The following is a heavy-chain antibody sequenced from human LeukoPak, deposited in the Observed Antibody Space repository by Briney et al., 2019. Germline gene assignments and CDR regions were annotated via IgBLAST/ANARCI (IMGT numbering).Heavy chain of an antibody. D-gene: IGHD1-26*01. CDR1: GYSISSGYY. CDR3: AGGRWISGSYYNFDY. J-gene: IGHJ4*02. Sequence: PSETLSLTCTVSGYSISSGYYWGWIRQPPGKGLEWIGSFYHSGSTYYNPSLRSRVTISVDTSKNQFSLKLSSVTAADTAVYYCAGGRWISGSYYNFDYWGQGTLVTVSS. CDR2: FYHSGST. V-gene: IGHV4-38-2*02.